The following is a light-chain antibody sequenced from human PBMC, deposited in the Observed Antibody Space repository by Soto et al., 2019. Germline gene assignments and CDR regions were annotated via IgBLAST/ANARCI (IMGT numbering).Light chain of an antibody. Sequence: DIQMTQSPSSLSASVGDRVTITCRASQGISNYIAWYQQKPGKLPKLLIYAASTLQSGVPSRFSGSGSGSDFTLTISGLQEEDVAMYYCQRYNRSTGTFSQGTKVEIE. J-gene: IGKJ1*01. CDR3: QRYNRSTGT. V-gene: IGKV1-27*01. CDR1: QGISNY. CDR2: AAS.